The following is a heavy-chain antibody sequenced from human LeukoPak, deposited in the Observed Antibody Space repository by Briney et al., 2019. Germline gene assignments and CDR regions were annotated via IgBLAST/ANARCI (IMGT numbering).Heavy chain of an antibody. Sequence: GGSLRLSCAASGFTFDDYAMHWVRQAPGKGLEWVSGISWNSGNIGYADSVKGRFTISRDNAKNSLFLQMNSLRAEDTALYYYSKGGSYSRLEYFHHWGQGTLVTVSS. CDR2: ISWNSGNI. CDR3: SKGGSYSRLEYFHH. J-gene: IGHJ1*01. V-gene: IGHV3-9*01. CDR1: GFTFDDYA. D-gene: IGHD1-26*01.